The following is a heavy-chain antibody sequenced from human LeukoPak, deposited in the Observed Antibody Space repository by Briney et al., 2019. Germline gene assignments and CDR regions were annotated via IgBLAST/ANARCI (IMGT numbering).Heavy chain of an antibody. CDR2: LNGDGGST. Sequence: PGGSLRLSCVASGFTFSSSWMHWVRQAPGKGLVWVSRLNGDGGSTNYADSAKGRFTISRANAKNTLYLQMNSLRAEDTAVYYCARGVSGSYGLDVWGQGTTVTVSS. CDR1: GFTFSSSW. V-gene: IGHV3-74*01. CDR3: ARGVSGSYGLDV. J-gene: IGHJ6*02. D-gene: IGHD1-1*01.